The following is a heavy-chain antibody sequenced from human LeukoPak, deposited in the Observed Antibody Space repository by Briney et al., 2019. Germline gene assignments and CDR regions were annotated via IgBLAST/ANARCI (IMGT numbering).Heavy chain of an antibody. CDR1: GGSISTSNYY. J-gene: IGHJ5*02. CDR3: ARAGVVVVVAAKQVFNWFDP. D-gene: IGHD2-15*01. Sequence: SETLSLTCTVSGGSISTSNYYWGWIRQPPGKGLEWIGNIFYSGSTYYSPSLKSRVTISLDTSKNQFSLKLSSVTAADTAVYYCARAGVVVVVAAKQVFNWFDPWGQGTLVTVSS. CDR2: IFYSGST. V-gene: IGHV4-39*07.